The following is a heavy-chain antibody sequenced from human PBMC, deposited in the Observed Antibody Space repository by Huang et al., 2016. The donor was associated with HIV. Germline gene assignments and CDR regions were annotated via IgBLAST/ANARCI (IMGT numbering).Heavy chain of an antibody. CDR2: IIPSFGKA. J-gene: IGHJ2*01. CDR3: ARDKSGGDANWYFDL. Sequence: QVQLVQSGAEVKKPGSSVKVSCKASGDTFSSYAINWVRTAPGQGVEGMGGIIPSFGKANYAQKFQGRVTITADESTSTAYMELSSLRSEDTAVYYCARDKSGGDANWYFDLWGRGTLVTVSS. CDR1: GDTFSSYA. D-gene: IGHD2-21*01. V-gene: IGHV1-69*01.